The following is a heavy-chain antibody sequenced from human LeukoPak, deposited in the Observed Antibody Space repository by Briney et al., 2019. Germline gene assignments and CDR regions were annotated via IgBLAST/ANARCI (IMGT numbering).Heavy chain of an antibody. D-gene: IGHD2-2*01. V-gene: IGHV4-34*01. CDR1: GGSFSGYY. CDR3: ARVGCSSSSCNVSYYYHYYYMDV. CDR2: INHSGST. J-gene: IGHJ6*03. Sequence: PSETLSLTCAAYGGSFSGYYRTWIRQPPGKGLEWIGEINHSGSTHYNPSLKSRVTISVDTSKNQYFLRVSSVTAADTAVYYCARVGCSSSSCNVSYYYHYYYMDVWGKGTTVTVSS.